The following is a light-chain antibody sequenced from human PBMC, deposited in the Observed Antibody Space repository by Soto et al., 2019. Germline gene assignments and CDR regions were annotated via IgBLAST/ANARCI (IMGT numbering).Light chain of an antibody. CDR1: QSISSW. CDR2: DAS. CDR3: QQYNTYPRT. V-gene: IGKV1-5*01. Sequence: IQMTQSASTLSASVGDRVTITCRASQSISSWLAWYQQKPGKAPKLLIYDASSLESGVPSRFSGSGSGTEFTLTISSLQPDDFATYYCQQYNTYPRTFGLGTKV. J-gene: IGKJ1*01.